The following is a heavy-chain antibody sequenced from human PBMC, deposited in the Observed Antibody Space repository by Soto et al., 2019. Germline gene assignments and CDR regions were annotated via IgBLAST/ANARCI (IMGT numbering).Heavy chain of an antibody. D-gene: IGHD1-26*01. CDR3: ARDGNEEPHYFDY. J-gene: IGHJ4*02. CDR1: GGSISSSSYY. Sequence: SETLSLTCTVSGGSISSSSYYWSWIRQPPGKGMEYIGYVYYRGSTSYNPSLESRVTISVDTTKKQFSLKLTSVTAADSAVYYCARDGNEEPHYFDYWGQGILVTV. CDR2: VYYRGST. V-gene: IGHV4-61*01.